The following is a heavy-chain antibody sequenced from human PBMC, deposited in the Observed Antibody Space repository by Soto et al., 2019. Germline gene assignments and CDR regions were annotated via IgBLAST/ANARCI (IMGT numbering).Heavy chain of an antibody. Sequence: SETLSLTCAVYGGSFSGYYWSWIRQPPGKGLEWIGEINHSGSTNYNPSLKSRVTISVDTSKNQFSLKLSSVTAADTAVYYCARGPPPHHKTQLLGDWFDPWGQGTLVTVSS. CDR2: INHSGST. D-gene: IGHD3-10*01. V-gene: IGHV4-34*01. CDR3: ARGPPPHHKTQLLGDWFDP. J-gene: IGHJ5*02. CDR1: GGSFSGYY.